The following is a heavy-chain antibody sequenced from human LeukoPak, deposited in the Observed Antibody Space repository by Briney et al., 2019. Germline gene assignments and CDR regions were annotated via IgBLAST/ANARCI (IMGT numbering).Heavy chain of an antibody. CDR1: GGSISSGSYY. J-gene: IGHJ4*02. CDR3: ARGRWPTYYFDY. Sequence: ASETLSLTCSVSGGSISSGSYYWSWIRQPAGKGLEWIGRIYTSGSTDYNPSLKSRVTIPVDTSKNQFSLKLSSVTAADTAVYYCARGRWPTYYFDYWGQGTLVTVSS. CDR2: IYTSGST. D-gene: IGHD4-23*01. V-gene: IGHV4-61*02.